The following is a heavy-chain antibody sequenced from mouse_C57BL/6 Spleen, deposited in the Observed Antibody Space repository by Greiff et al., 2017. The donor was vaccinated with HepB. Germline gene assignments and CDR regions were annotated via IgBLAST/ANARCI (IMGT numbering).Heavy chain of an antibody. V-gene: IGHV2-5*01. CDR3: AKRNHYYYGSIWYFDV. CDR1: GFSLTSYG. J-gene: IGHJ1*03. Sequence: QVQLQQSGPGLVQPSQSLSITCTVSGFSLTSYGVHWVRQSPGKGLEWLGVIWRGGSTDYNAAFMSRLSITKDNSKSQVVFKMNSLQADDTTIYYCAKRNHYYYGSIWYFDVWGTGTTVTVSS. D-gene: IGHD1-1*01. CDR2: IWRGGST.